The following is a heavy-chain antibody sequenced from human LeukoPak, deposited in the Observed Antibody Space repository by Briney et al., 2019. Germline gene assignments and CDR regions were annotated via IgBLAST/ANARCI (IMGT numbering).Heavy chain of an antibody. CDR3: ATDYGGNSDAFDI. CDR1: GFTLSTYA. CDR2: TSSSDAGT. V-gene: IGHV3-23*01. D-gene: IGHD4-23*01. J-gene: IGHJ3*02. Sequence: GGSLRLSCAASGFTLSTYAMSWVRQTPGKGLEWVAATSSSDAGTYHADSVRGRFTIFRDNSKNTLYLQMNSLRAEDTALYYCATDYGGNSDAFDIWGQGTMVTVSS.